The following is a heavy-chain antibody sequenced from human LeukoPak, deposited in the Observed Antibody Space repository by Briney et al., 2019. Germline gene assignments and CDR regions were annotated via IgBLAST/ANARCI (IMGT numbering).Heavy chain of an antibody. CDR1: GLTFSSYA. J-gene: IGHJ4*02. Sequence: GGSLRLSCTASGLTFSSYAMTWVRQAPGKGLKWVSSMSSGGTYIYYADSVRGRFTISRDNAKNSLYLVMNSLRAEDTATYFCARDRPTGASRLFVVQWGQGTLVTVSS. D-gene: IGHD2-15*01. V-gene: IGHV3-21*01. CDR2: MSSGGTYI. CDR3: ARDRPTGASRLFVVQ.